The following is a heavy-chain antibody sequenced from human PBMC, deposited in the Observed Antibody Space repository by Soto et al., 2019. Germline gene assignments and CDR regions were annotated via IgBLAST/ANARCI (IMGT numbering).Heavy chain of an antibody. CDR3: ARDPDYYDNRGDAFDI. D-gene: IGHD3-22*01. V-gene: IGHV3-33*01. Sequence: GGSLRLSCAASGFTFSSYGMHWVRQAPGKGLEWVAVIWYDGSNKYYADSVKGRFTISRDNSKNTLYLQMNSLRAEDTAVYYCARDPDYYDNRGDAFDIWGQGTMVTVSS. CDR2: IWYDGSNK. J-gene: IGHJ3*02. CDR1: GFTFSSYG.